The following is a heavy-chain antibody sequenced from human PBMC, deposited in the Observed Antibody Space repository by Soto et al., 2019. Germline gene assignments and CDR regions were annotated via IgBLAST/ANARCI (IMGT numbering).Heavy chain of an antibody. CDR1: GFTFSRYE. D-gene: IGHD4-4*01. CDR3: AREGSGDAYSAGGAMDC. J-gene: IGHJ4*02. CDR2: ISSRATGI. V-gene: IGHV3-48*03. Sequence: EVQLVESGGGLVQPGGSLRLSCVASGFTFSRYEMNWVRQAPGRGLEWVSYISSRATGIFYADSVKGRFTISRDDANNSLFLQMNSLRAEDTAVYYCAREGSGDAYSAGGAMDCWGQGTLVTVSS.